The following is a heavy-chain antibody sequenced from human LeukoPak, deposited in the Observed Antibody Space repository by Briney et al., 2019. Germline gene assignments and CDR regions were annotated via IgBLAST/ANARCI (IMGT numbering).Heavy chain of an antibody. V-gene: IGHV4-59*01. CDR1: GGSISSYY. CDR2: IYYSGST. Sequence: PSETLSLTCTVSGGSISSYYWSWVRQPPGKGLEWIGYIYYSGSTNYNPSLKSRVTISVDTSKNQFSLKLSSVRAADTAVYYCARETPMKGDAFDIWGQGTMVTVSS. CDR3: ARETPMKGDAFDI. J-gene: IGHJ3*02.